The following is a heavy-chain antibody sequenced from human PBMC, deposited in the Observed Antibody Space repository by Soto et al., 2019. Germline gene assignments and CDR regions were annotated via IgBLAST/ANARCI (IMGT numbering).Heavy chain of an antibody. Sequence: PGGSLRLSCAASGFNLSDYYINWIRQVPGKGLEWVSFISGNGRIINYADSVKGRFTISRDNAGNSLFLHMNDLRAEDTAVYYCARDPGFCTAGSCRYNCFDPWGQGTLVTVSS. J-gene: IGHJ5*02. D-gene: IGHD2-15*01. CDR1: GFNLSDYY. V-gene: IGHV3-11*01. CDR3: ARDPGFCTAGSCRYNCFDP. CDR2: ISGNGRII.